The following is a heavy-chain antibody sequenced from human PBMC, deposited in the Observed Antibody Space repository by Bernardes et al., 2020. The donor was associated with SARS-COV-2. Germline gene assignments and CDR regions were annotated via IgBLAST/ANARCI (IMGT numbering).Heavy chain of an antibody. CDR3: ARADKWELPFDY. CDR1: GFTFSSYI. D-gene: IGHD1-26*01. Sequence: GSLRLSCAASGFTFSSYIMNWVRQAPGKGLEWVSSISSSNKYMYYADSVRGRFTISRDNAKTSLYLQMNSLRAEDTAVYYCARADKWELPFDYWGQGALVTVSS. CDR2: ISSSNKYM. V-gene: IGHV3-21*01. J-gene: IGHJ4*02.